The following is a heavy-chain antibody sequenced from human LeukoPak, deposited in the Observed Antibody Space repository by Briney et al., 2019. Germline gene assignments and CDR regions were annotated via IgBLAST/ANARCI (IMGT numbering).Heavy chain of an antibody. Sequence: GASVKVSCKASGYTFTSYYMHWVRQAPGQGLEWMGIINPSGGSTSYAQKFQGRVTMTRDTSTSTVYMELSSLRSEDTAAYYCARVEGYGSGSYTFDYWGQGTLVTVSS. J-gene: IGHJ4*02. D-gene: IGHD3-10*01. CDR2: INPSGGST. CDR1: GYTFTSYY. CDR3: ARVEGYGSGSYTFDY. V-gene: IGHV1-46*01.